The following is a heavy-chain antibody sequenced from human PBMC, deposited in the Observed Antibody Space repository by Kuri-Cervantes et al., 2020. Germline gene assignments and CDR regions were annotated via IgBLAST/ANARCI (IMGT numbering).Heavy chain of an antibody. D-gene: IGHD6-13*01. CDR1: GGSIISSTYY. CDR3: ARVVGDSSSWTFDYYYYMDV. J-gene: IGHJ6*03. Sequence: SETLSLTCTASGGSIISSTYYWACIRQPPGKGLEWIGSIYYSGNTYYNTSLKSRVTISVDTSKNQFSLKLSSVTAADTAVYSFARVVGDSSSWTFDYYYYMDVWGKGTTVTVSS. CDR2: IYYSGNT. V-gene: IGHV4-39*07.